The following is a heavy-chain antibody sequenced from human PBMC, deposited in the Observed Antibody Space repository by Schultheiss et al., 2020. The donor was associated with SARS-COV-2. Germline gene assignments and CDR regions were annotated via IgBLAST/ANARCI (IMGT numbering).Heavy chain of an antibody. Sequence: GGSLRLSCAASGFTFSNAWMSWVRQAPGKGLEWVSSISSSSSYIYYADSVKGRFTISRDNAKNSLYLQMNSLRAEDTAVYYCARGVTSGGSYSFDAFDIWGQGTMVTVSS. CDR1: GFTFSNAW. J-gene: IGHJ3*02. CDR2: ISSSSSYI. CDR3: ARGVTSGGSYSFDAFDI. D-gene: IGHD1-26*01. V-gene: IGHV3-21*01.